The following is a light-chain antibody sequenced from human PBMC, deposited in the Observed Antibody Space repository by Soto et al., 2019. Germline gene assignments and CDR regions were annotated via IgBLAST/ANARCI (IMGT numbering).Light chain of an antibody. V-gene: IGKV1-27*01. J-gene: IGKJ1*01. CDR2: GAS. CDR3: QKYDSAPLT. CDR1: QGISNN. Sequence: DIQMTQSPSSLSASVGDRVTMACRASQGISNNLAWYQQKPGKVPRLLIYGASTLQSGVPSRFSGSGSGTDFTLTISSLQPEDVATYYCQKYDSAPLTFGQGTMVEFK.